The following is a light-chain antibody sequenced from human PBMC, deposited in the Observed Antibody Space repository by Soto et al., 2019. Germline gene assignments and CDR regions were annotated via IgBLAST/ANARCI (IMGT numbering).Light chain of an antibody. J-gene: IGLJ2*01. V-gene: IGLV2-14*01. CDR2: GVS. CDR1: NSDVGAHNL. Sequence: QSVLTQPASVSGSPGQWITISCTGTNSDVGAHNLVSWYQHHPGKAPRLIIYGVSDRPSGVSSRFSGSKSGNTASLTISGLQADDEADYYCSSYTSSSPVVFGGGTKLTVL. CDR3: SSYTSSSPVV.